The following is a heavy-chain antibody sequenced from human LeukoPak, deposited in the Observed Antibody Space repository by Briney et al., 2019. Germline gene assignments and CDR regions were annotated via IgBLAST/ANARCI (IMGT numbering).Heavy chain of an antibody. CDR2: ISASGERT. D-gene: IGHD3-22*01. CDR1: AFTFSNYV. CDR3: AKAGPGTMTFDAFDI. V-gene: IGHV3-23*01. Sequence: AGGPLRLSCPASAFTFSNYVMSWVRQAPGKGLEWVSTISASGERTYHADSVRGRHTISRDNSKNTLHLQMNSLRADDTAVYYCAKAGPGTMTFDAFDIWGQGTVVTVSS. J-gene: IGHJ3*02.